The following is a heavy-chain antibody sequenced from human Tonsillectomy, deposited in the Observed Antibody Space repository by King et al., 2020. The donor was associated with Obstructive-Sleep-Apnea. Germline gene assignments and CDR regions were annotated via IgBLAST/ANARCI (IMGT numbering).Heavy chain of an antibody. CDR1: GFTFISYA. J-gene: IGHJ4*02. CDR3: VKAETGATIFAY. CDR2: ISSNGGGT. V-gene: IGHV3-64D*09. D-gene: IGHD3-3*01. Sequence: ESQLVQSGGGLVQPGGSLRLSCSASGFTFISYAMHWVRQAPGKGLEYVSAISSNGGGTYYADSVKGRFTISRDNSKNTLYLQMSSLRAEDTAVYYCVKAETGATIFAYWGQGTLVTVSS.